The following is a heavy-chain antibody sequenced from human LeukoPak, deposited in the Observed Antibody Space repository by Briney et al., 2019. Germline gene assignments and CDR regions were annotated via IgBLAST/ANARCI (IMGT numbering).Heavy chain of an antibody. V-gene: IGHV3-21*01. CDR1: GFTFSTYN. CDR2: ITSSSSYT. D-gene: IGHD1-26*01. CDR3: ARDPYNGNYGDSYYYYMDV. Sequence: GGSLRLSCAASGFTFSTYNMNWVRQAPGKGLEWVSSITSSSSYTFYADSVKGRFTIPRDNAKSSLYLQMNSLRAEDTAIYYCARDPYNGNYGDSYYYYMDVWGKGTTVTISS. J-gene: IGHJ6*03.